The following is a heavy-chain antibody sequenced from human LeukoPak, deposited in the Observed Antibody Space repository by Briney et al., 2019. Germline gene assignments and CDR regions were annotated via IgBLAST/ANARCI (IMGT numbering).Heavy chain of an antibody. V-gene: IGHV4-38-2*02. J-gene: IGHJ5*02. D-gene: IGHD3-22*01. CDR1: GYSITSGYY. Sequence: SETLSLTCTVSGYSITSGYYWGWIRPPPGKGLEWIGNIFHSGSTYYNPSLKRRVNISVDTSKNQFSLKLSSVTAADTAVYYCARVHYYDSSGYYLDTGWFDPWGQGTLVTVSS. CDR3: ARVHYYDSSGYYLDTGWFDP. CDR2: IFHSGST.